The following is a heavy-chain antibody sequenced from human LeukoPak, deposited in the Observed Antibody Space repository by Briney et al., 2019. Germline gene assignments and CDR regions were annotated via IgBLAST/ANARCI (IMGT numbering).Heavy chain of an antibody. CDR2: ISSSGSTI. D-gene: IGHD1-26*01. CDR3: ASPGNGATTTSLGY. V-gene: IGHV3-11*01. Sequence: QAGGSLRLSCAASGFTFSDYYMSWIRQAPGKGLEWVSYISSSGSTIYYADSVKGRFTISRDNAKNSLYLQMNSLRAEDTAVYYCASPGNGATTTSLGYWGQGTLVTVSS. CDR1: GFTFSDYY. J-gene: IGHJ4*02.